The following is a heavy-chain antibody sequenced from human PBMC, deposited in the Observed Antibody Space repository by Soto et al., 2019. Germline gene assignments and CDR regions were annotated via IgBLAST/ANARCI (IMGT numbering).Heavy chain of an antibody. CDR2: IIPIFGTA. CDR3: ARGGDRTPDYYYGKDV. D-gene: IGHD3-10*01. CDR1: GGTFSSYG. V-gene: IGHV1-69*13. Sequence: GASVKVSCKASGGTFSSYGISWVRQAPGQGLEWMGGIIPIFGTANYAQEIQGRVTVTADESTSAAYMELSSLRSEDTAVYYCARGGDRTPDYYYGKDVWGQGTTVNVSS. J-gene: IGHJ6*02.